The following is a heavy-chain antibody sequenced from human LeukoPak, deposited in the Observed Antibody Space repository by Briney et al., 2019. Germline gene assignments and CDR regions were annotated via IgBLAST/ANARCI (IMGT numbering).Heavy chain of an antibody. Sequence: SETLSLTCTVSGGTISSYYWSWIRQPPGKGLEWIGYIYYSGSTNYNPSLKSRVTISVDTSKTQFSLKLSSVTAADTAVYYCARSSYYYAADASDIWGQGTLVTVSS. CDR3: ARSSYYYAADASDI. D-gene: IGHD3-10*01. V-gene: IGHV4-59*01. CDR2: IYYSGST. J-gene: IGHJ3*02. CDR1: GGTISSYY.